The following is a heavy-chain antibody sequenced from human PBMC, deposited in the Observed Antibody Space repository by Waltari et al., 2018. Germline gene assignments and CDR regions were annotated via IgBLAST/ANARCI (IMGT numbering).Heavy chain of an antibody. CDR1: GYTFPSYA. V-gene: IGHV1-3*01. Sequence: QVQLVQSGAEVKKPGASVKVSCKASGYTFPSYAMHWVRQAPGQRLEWMGWINAGNGNTKYSQKFQGRVTITMDTAASTADMELSSLRSEDTAVYYCARVGGRSCSWYAYWGQGTLGTVSS. J-gene: IGHJ4*02. CDR2: INAGNGNT. CDR3: ARVGGRSCSWYAY. D-gene: IGHD2-15*01.